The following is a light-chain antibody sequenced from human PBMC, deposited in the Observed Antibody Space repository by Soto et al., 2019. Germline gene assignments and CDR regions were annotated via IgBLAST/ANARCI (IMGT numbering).Light chain of an antibody. V-gene: IGLV2-14*01. CDR1: SSDVGGYNY. CDR3: SSYTSRSTNVV. CDR2: DVS. Sequence: QSALTQPASVSGSPGQSITISCTGTSSDVGGYNYVSWYQQHPGKAPKLMIYDVSNRPSGVSNRFSGSKSGNTASLTISGLQAEDEADDYCSSYTSRSTNVVFGGGTKLTVL. J-gene: IGLJ2*01.